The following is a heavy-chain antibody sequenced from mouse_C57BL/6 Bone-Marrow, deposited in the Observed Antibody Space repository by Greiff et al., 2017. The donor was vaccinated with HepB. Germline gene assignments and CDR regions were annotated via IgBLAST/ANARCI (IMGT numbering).Heavy chain of an antibody. CDR2: ISSGGSYT. CDR3: ARQRTLNVS. CDR1: GFTFSSYG. Sequence: EVNVVESGGDLVKPGGSLKLSCAASGFTFSSYGMSWVRQTPDKRLEWVATISSGGSYTYYPDSVKGRFTISRDNAKNTLYLQMSSLKSEDTDMYYWARQRTLNVSGGQGTLVTVSA. V-gene: IGHV5-6*01. J-gene: IGHJ3*01.